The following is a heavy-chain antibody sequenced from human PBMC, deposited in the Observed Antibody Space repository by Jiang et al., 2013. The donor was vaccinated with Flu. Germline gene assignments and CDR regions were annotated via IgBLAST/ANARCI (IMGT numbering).Heavy chain of an antibody. J-gene: IGHJ4*02. V-gene: IGHV4-59*01. Sequence: KSRVTISLHTSKNQFSLKLSSVTAADAAVYYCARARAPEVAAYYFDSWGRGTLVTVSS. CDR3: ARARAPEVAAYYFDS. D-gene: IGHD6-13*01.